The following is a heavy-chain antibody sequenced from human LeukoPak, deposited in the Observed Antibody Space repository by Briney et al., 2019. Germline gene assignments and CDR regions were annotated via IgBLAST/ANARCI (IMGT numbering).Heavy chain of an antibody. Sequence: PGGSLRLSCAASGFTFSSYEMNRVRQAPGKGLEWVSYISSSGSTIYYADSVKGRFTISRDNAKNSLYLQMNSLRAEDTAVYYCARVFSKVERDDYWGQGTLVTVSS. CDR1: GFTFSSYE. CDR3: ARVFSKVERDDY. CDR2: ISSSGSTI. D-gene: IGHD1-1*01. J-gene: IGHJ4*02. V-gene: IGHV3-48*03.